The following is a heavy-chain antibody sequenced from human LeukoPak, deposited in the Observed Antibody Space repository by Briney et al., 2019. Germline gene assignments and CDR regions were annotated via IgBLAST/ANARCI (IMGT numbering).Heavy chain of an antibody. V-gene: IGHV1-46*01. CDR3: ASSSVVLTAIPLVY. CDR1: GYTFTSYY. D-gene: IGHD2-21*02. CDR2: INPSGGST. J-gene: IGHJ4*02. Sequence: ASVKVSCKASGYTFTSYYMHWVRQAPGQGLEWMGIINPSGGSTSYAQQFQGRVPMTRDTSTSTVYMELSSLRSEDTAVYYCASSSVVLTAIPLVYWGQGTLVTVSS.